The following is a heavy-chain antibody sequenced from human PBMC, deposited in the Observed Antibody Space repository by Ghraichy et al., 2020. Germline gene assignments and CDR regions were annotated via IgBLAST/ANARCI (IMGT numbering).Heavy chain of an antibody. CDR3: ARENYYGSGRGFDY. CDR2: IYSGGNT. Sequence: GGSLRLSCAVSGFTVSSNYMSWVRQAPGKGLEWVSVIYSGGNTYYAGSVKGRFTISRDNSKNTLYLQMNSLRAEDTAVYYCARENYYGSGRGFDYWGQGTLVTVSS. J-gene: IGHJ4*02. CDR1: GFTVSSNY. D-gene: IGHD3-10*01. V-gene: IGHV3-53*01.